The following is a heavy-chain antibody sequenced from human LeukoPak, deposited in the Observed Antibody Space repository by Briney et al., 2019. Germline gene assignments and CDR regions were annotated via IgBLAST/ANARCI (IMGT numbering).Heavy chain of an antibody. CDR2: INHSGST. D-gene: IGHD3-10*01. Sequence: SETLSFTCAVYGGSFSGYYWSWIRQPPGKGLEWIGVINHSGSTIYIPSLLSRGTISVDTSKNQFSLKLSSVTAADTAVYYCARVEEGYGSGRRENYYYYYMDVWGKGTTVTISS. J-gene: IGHJ6*03. CDR1: GGSFSGYY. CDR3: ARVEEGYGSGRRENYYYYYMDV. V-gene: IGHV4-34*01.